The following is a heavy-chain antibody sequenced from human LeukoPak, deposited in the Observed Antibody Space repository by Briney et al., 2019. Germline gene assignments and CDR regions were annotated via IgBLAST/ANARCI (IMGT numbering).Heavy chain of an antibody. D-gene: IGHD6-13*01. Sequence: PSETLSLTCTVSGGSISSGGYYWSWIRQHPGKGLEWIGYIYYSGSTYYSPSLKSRVTISVDTSKNQFSLKLSSVTAADTAVYYCAREGGTLAAAGRRGFDYWGQGTLVTVSS. CDR2: IYYSGST. V-gene: IGHV4-31*03. J-gene: IGHJ4*02. CDR1: GGSISSGGYY. CDR3: AREGGTLAAAGRRGFDY.